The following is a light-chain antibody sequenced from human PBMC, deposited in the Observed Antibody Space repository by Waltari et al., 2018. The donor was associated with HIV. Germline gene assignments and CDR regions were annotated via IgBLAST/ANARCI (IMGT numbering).Light chain of an antibody. Sequence: QSALTQPRSVSGSPGQSVVISCTGSSSDVGGYDYVSWYQQHPPKAPTLIIYDVTKRPSGVPGRFSGSKSGDTASLTISGLQADDEADYYCCSYAGISTWVFGGGTKVTVL. J-gene: IGLJ3*02. CDR3: CSYAGISTWV. CDR1: SSDVGGYDY. CDR2: DVT. V-gene: IGLV2-11*01.